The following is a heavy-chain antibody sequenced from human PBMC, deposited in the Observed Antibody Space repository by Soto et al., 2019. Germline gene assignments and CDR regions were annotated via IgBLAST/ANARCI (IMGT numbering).Heavy chain of an antibody. V-gene: IGHV4-59*08. J-gene: IGHJ6*03. D-gene: IGHD2-2*01. CDR2: IYYSGST. CDR1: GGSISSYY. Sequence: SETLSLTCTVSGGSISSYYWSWIRQPPGKGLEWIGYIYYSGSTNYNPSLKNRVTISVDTSKNQFSLKLSSVTAADTAVYYCARRVAPYCSSTSCFFGRNYYYMDVWGKGTTVTVSS. CDR3: ARRVAPYCSSTSCFFGRNYYYMDV.